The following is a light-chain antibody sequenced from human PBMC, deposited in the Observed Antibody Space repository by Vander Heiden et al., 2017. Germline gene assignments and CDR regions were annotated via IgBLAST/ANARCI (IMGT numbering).Light chain of an antibody. V-gene: IGLV1-51*01. CDR2: ENN. CDR3: GTWDSSLSVVV. J-gene: IGLJ2*01. CDR1: GSNIWIHY. Sequence: QSVLPPPPSWSAAPGQQVTISSSGRGSNIWIHYVSWYQQLPGTGPKLLIYENNKRPSGVTNRFSGSKSGTSATLGITGLQTGDEADYYCGTWDSSLSVVVFGGGTKLTVL.